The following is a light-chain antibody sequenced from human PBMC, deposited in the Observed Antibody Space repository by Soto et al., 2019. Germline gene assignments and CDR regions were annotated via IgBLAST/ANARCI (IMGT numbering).Light chain of an antibody. Sequence: QSVLTQPPSVSAAPGQRVTISCSGSSSNIGNNHLSWYQQLPGTAPKLLIYDNNERPSGIPDRFSGPKSGTSATLAITGLQTGDEADYYCGTWDSSLSAGVFGGGTKLTVL. CDR3: GTWDSSLSAGV. J-gene: IGLJ3*02. CDR2: DNN. CDR1: SSNIGNNH. V-gene: IGLV1-51*01.